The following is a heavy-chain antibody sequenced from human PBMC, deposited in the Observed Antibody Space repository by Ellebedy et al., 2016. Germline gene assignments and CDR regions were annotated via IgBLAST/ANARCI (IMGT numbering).Heavy chain of an antibody. Sequence: SVKVSXXASGGTFSSYAISWVRQAPGQGLEWMGGIIPIFGTANYAQKFQGRVTITADESTSTAYMELSSLRSEDTAVYYCARYGYCSGGSCQPAYYYYYYMDVWGKGTTVTVSS. J-gene: IGHJ6*03. CDR3: ARYGYCSGGSCQPAYYYYYYMDV. D-gene: IGHD2-15*01. CDR2: IIPIFGTA. V-gene: IGHV1-69*13. CDR1: GGTFSSYA.